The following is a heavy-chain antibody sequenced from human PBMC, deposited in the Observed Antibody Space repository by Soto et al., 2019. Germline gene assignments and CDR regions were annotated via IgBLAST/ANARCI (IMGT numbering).Heavy chain of an antibody. CDR3: ATRFPRPRGCFEH. J-gene: IGHJ4*02. Sequence: QVQLQESGPGLVKPSQTLSLTCTVSGGSIISDGYYWTWIRQHPGKGLEWIGYINYGGSPYYNPSLKSRATISLDTSKNQFSLKLSSVTASDTAVYYCATRFPRPRGCFEHWGQGTQVTVSS. D-gene: IGHD3-10*01. CDR1: GGSIISDGYY. V-gene: IGHV4-31*03. CDR2: INYGGSP.